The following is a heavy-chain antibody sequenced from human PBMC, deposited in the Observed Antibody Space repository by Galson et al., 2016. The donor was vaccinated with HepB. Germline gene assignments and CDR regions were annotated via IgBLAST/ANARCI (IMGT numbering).Heavy chain of an antibody. CDR2: VYFTGTT. J-gene: IGHJ4*02. CDR1: GGSLRSYY. CDR3: ARGHRYYYDIGYFDY. Sequence: EPLSLTCNVSGGSLRSYYWNWIRQPPGKGLEWIGYVYFTGTTNTPSLKTRVTISADTSKNQFSLKVVSLTAADTAVYYCARGHRYYYDIGYFDYWGQGILVTVSS. D-gene: IGHD3-22*01. V-gene: IGHV4-59*01.